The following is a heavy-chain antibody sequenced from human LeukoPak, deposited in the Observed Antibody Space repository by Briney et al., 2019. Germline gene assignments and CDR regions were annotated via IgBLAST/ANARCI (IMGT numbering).Heavy chain of an antibody. CDR1: GFTLSTYL. D-gene: IGHD3-22*01. CDR3: ARDPDSYHSGAYYSFFDY. V-gene: IGHV3-74*01. CDR2: INSDGGVS. J-gene: IGHJ4*02. Sequence: PGGSLRLSCAAPGFTLSTYLMYWLRQSPGEGLLWVSRINSDGGVSAYADYVKGRFTISIDNAKNTLSLQMYSLRAEDTAVYYCARDPDSYHSGAYYSFFDYWGQGILVTVSS.